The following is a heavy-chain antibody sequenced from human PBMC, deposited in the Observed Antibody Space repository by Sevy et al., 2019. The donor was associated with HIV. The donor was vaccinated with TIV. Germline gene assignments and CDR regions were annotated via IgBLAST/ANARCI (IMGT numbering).Heavy chain of an antibody. Sequence: ASVKVSCKASGGTFSNYALSWVRQAPGQGLEWMGGIIPIFGTTNFAQMFQGRVTITADESRSTAYMELSSLKPADTAVYYCARTPLLSIPGTTDVYFDIWGQRTLVTVSS. V-gene: IGHV1-69*13. D-gene: IGHD4-4*01. CDR3: ARTPLLSIPGTTDVYFDI. CDR2: IIPIFGTT. CDR1: GGTFSNYA. J-gene: IGHJ4*02.